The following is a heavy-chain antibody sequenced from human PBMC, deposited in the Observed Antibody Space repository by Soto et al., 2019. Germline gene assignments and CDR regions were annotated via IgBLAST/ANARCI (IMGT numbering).Heavy chain of an antibody. Sequence: SVKVSCKASGGTFISYAISWVRQAPGQGLEWMGGIIPIFGTANYAQKFQGRVTITADKSTSTAYMELSSLRSEDTAVYYCARRLDTAMVFPYYGMDVWGQGTTVTVSS. CDR2: IIPIFGTA. J-gene: IGHJ6*02. CDR1: GGTFISYA. V-gene: IGHV1-69*06. CDR3: ARRLDTAMVFPYYGMDV. D-gene: IGHD5-18*01.